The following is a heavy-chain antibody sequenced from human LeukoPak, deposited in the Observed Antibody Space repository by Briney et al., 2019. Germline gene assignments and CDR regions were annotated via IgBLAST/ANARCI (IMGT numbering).Heavy chain of an antibody. CDR3: AKLTMVRGVSRDTFDY. Sequence: GALRLSCGASGFTFSTYWMTWVRQAPGKGLEWVAVISYDGSNKYYADSVKGRFTISRDNSKNTLYLQMNSLRAEDTAVYYCAKLTMVRGVSRDTFDYWGQGTLVTVSS. D-gene: IGHD3-10*01. J-gene: IGHJ4*02. V-gene: IGHV3-30*18. CDR2: ISYDGSNK. CDR1: GFTFSTYW.